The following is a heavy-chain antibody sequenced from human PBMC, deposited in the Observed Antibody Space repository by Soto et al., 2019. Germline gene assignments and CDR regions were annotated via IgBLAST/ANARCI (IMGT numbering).Heavy chain of an antibody. CDR1: GNSFTTSA. CDR2: INAGNGYT. CDR3: TRESAPWGFKQ. D-gene: IGHD7-27*01. V-gene: IGHV1-3*01. Sequence: QVQLVQSGSEVRKPGASVKISCEAPGNSFTTSAIHWVRQAPGQRPEWLGWINAGNGYTKYSQTFQGRVTITRDTSASTVYMELSSLKYADTGVYYCTRESAPWGFKQWGQATRVTVSS. J-gene: IGHJ4*02.